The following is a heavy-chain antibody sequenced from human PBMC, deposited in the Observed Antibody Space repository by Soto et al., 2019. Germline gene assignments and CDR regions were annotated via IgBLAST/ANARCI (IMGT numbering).Heavy chain of an antibody. CDR3: AKDTYYYDSSGYYDY. J-gene: IGHJ4*02. CDR2: ISYDGSNK. Sequence: PGGSLRLSCAASGLTFSSYGMHWVRQAPGKGLEWVAVISYDGSNKYYADSVKGRFTISRDNSKNTLYLQMNSLRAEDTAVYYCAKDTYYYDSSGYYDYWGQGTLVTVSS. CDR1: GLTFSSYG. V-gene: IGHV3-30*18. D-gene: IGHD3-22*01.